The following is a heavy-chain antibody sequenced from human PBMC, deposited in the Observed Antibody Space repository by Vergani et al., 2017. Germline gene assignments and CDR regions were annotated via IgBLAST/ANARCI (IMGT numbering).Heavy chain of an antibody. CDR1: GFTFSSYW. J-gene: IGHJ4*02. Sequence: EVQLVESGGGLVQPGGSLRLSCAASGFTFSSYWMSWVRQAPGKGLEWVSGINWNGGSTGYADSVKGRFTISRDNAKNSLYLQMNSLRAEDTALYHCVTTYYDILTGYYTFDYWGQGTLVTVSS. V-gene: IGHV3-20*01. D-gene: IGHD3-9*01. CDR2: INWNGGST. CDR3: VTTYYDILTGYYTFDY.